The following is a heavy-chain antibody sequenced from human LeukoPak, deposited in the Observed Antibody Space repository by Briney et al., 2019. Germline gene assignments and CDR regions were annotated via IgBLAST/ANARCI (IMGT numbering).Heavy chain of an antibody. CDR3: AATVADDAFDI. V-gene: IGHV3-33*08. Sequence: GGSLRLSCAASGFTFSSYGMHWVRQAPGKGLEWVAVIWYGGSNKYYADSVKGRFTISRDNSKNTLYLQMNSLRAEDTAVYYCAATVADDAFDIWGQGTMVTVSS. D-gene: IGHD6-19*01. CDR1: GFTFSSYG. J-gene: IGHJ3*02. CDR2: IWYGGSNK.